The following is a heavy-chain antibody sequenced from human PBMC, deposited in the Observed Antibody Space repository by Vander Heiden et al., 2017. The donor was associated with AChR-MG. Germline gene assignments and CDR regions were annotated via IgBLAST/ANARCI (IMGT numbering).Heavy chain of an antibody. J-gene: IGHJ5*02. CDR1: AYSISSGYY. V-gene: IGHV4-38-2*02. CDR2: LFHGGIT. Sequence: QVQLQESGPGLVKPSETLSLSCTVSAYSISSGYYWAWIRQSPGKGLEWIASLFHGGITYYNPSLKSRVTISVDTSKNQLSLNLTSVNAADTAVYYCARHPQFRRFDPWGQGTLVTVSS. CDR3: ARHPQFRRFDP.